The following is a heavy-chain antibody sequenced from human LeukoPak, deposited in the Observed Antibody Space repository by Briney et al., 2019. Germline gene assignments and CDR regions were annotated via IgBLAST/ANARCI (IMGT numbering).Heavy chain of an antibody. V-gene: IGHV3-48*02. Sequence: GGSLRLSCAASGSTFSSYSMNWVRQAPGKGLEWVSYISSSSSTIYYADSVKGRFTISRDNAKNSLYLQMNSLRDEDTAVYYCARVGNYDYVWGSYYFDYWGQGTLVTVSS. CDR2: ISSSSSTI. CDR3: ARVGNYDYVWGSYYFDY. J-gene: IGHJ4*02. CDR1: GSTFSSYS. D-gene: IGHD3-16*01.